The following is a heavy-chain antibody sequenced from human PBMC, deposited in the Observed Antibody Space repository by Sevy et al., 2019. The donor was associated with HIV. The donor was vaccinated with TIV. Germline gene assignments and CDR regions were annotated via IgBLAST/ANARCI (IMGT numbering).Heavy chain of an antibody. Sequence: GGSLRVSCAASGFTFSKYSMSWVRQPPGKGLGWVSTLFFGCGEINYADSVKGRLTISRDNSKSSVYLQMNNLRPEDTAVYYCAREGCTKPHDYWGQGTLVTVSS. CDR1: GFTFSKYS. J-gene: IGHJ4*02. D-gene: IGHD2-8*01. V-gene: IGHV3-23*01. CDR3: AREGCTKPHDY. CDR2: LFFGCGEI.